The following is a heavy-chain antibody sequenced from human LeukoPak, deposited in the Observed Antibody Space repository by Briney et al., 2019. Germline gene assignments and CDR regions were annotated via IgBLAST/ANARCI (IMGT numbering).Heavy chain of an antibody. J-gene: IGHJ6*02. CDR2: INSDGSST. Sequence: PGGSLRLSFAASGFTFSTYWMHWVRQAPGKGLVWVARINSDGSSTSYADSVKGRFTISRDNAKNTLYLQMNSLRAEDTAVYYCARDNRGGSYYMGYYYYGMDVWGQGTTVTVSS. CDR1: GFTFSTYW. CDR3: ARDNRGGSYYMGYYYYGMDV. V-gene: IGHV3-74*01. D-gene: IGHD1-26*01.